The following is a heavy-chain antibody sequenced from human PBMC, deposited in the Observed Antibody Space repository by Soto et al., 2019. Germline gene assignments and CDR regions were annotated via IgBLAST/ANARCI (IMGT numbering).Heavy chain of an antibody. V-gene: IGHV4-59*01. J-gene: IGHJ3*02. CDR2: IYYSGST. D-gene: IGHD2-2*01. Sequence: PSETLSLTCTVSGGSISSYYWSWIRQPPGKGLEWIGYIYYSGSTNYNPSLKSRLTISVDTSKSQFSLKLSSVTAADTAVYYCARAIVVVPAAMPVCAFDIWGQGTMVTVSS. CDR1: GGSISSYY. CDR3: ARAIVVVPAAMPVCAFDI.